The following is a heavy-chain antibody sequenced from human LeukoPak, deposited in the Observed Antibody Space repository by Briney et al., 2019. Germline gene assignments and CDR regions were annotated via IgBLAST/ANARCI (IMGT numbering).Heavy chain of an antibody. J-gene: IGHJ3*02. CDR3: AGTRIQLWADAFDI. CDR2: ISSSGSTI. V-gene: IGHV3-48*03. CDR1: GFTFSSYE. Sequence: GGSLRLSCAASGFTFSSYEMNWVRQAPGKGLEWVSYISSSGSTIYYADSVKGRFTISRDNAKNSLYLQMNSLRAEDTAVYYRAGTRIQLWADAFDIWGQGTMVTVSS. D-gene: IGHD5-18*01.